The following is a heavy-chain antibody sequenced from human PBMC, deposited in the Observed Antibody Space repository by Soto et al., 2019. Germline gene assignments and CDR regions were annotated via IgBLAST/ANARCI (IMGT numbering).Heavy chain of an antibody. D-gene: IGHD3-10*01. V-gene: IGHV1-2*02. CDR1: GYTFTSYY. Sequence: ASVKVSCKASGYTFTSYYMHWVRQAPGQGLEWMGWINPNSGGTNYAQKFQGRVTMTRDTSISTAYMELSRLRSDDTAVYYCARDVSGSYHYYYGMDVWGQGTTVTVSS. J-gene: IGHJ6*02. CDR3: ARDVSGSYHYYYGMDV. CDR2: INPNSGGT.